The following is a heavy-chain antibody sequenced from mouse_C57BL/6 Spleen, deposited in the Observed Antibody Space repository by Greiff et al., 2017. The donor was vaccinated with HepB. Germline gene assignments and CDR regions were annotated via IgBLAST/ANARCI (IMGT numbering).Heavy chain of an antibody. CDR2: IWSGGST. V-gene: IGHV2-2*01. D-gene: IGHD1-1*01. Sequence: VQVVESGPGLVQPSQSLSITCTVSGFSLTSYGVHWVRQSPGKGLEWLGVIWSGGSTDYNAAFISRLSISKDNSKSQVFFKMNSLQADDTAIYYCARGGHYYGSTNWYFDVWGTGTTDTVSS. CDR1: GFSLTSYG. CDR3: ARGGHYYGSTNWYFDV. J-gene: IGHJ1*03.